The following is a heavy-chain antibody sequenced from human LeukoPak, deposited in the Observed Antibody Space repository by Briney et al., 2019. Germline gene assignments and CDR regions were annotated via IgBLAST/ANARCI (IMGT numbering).Heavy chain of an antibody. CDR1: DDSITMYY. J-gene: IGHJ6*03. Sequence: SETLSLTCTVSDDSITMYYWTWIRQPPGKGLEWIGYVDHTGSTKFNPSLNGRVSISRDTSNNFFSLRLRSVTAADTAVYYCARLAPAPIKLSYYYYYMDVWGKGTTVTISS. CDR3: ARLAPAPIKLSYYYYYMDV. CDR2: VDHTGST. D-gene: IGHD2/OR15-2a*01. V-gene: IGHV4-59*01.